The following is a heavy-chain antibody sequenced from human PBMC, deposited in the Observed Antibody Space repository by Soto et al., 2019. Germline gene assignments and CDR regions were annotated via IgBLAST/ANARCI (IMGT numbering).Heavy chain of an antibody. CDR1: GFTFDDYA. Sequence: GGSLRLSCAASGFTFDDYAMHWVRQAPGKGLEWVSGISWNSGSIGYADSVKGRFTISRDNAKNSLYLQMNSLRAEDTALYYCAKDGSNFWSGYWIDPWGQGTLVTVSS. D-gene: IGHD3-3*01. J-gene: IGHJ5*02. CDR3: AKDGSNFWSGYWIDP. V-gene: IGHV3-9*01. CDR2: ISWNSGSI.